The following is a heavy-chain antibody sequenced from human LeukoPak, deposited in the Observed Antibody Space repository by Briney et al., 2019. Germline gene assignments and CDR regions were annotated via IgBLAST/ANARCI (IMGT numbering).Heavy chain of an antibody. CDR2: IYYSGST. CDR3: ARDNDFWSGYYSMDY. CDR1: GGSISSGDYY. V-gene: IGHV4-30-4*08. Sequence: SETLSLTCTVSGGSISSGDYYWSWIRQPPGKGLEWIGYIYYSGSTYYNPSLKSRVTISVDTSKNQFSLKLSSVTAADTAVYYCARDNDFWSGYYSMDYWGQGTLVTISS. J-gene: IGHJ4*02. D-gene: IGHD3-3*01.